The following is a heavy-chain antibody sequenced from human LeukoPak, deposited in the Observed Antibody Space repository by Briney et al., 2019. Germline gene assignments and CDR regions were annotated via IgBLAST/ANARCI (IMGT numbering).Heavy chain of an antibody. J-gene: IGHJ4*02. CDR3: ARDLWSGGSCYSVPDY. Sequence: SGGSLRLSCAASGFTFSWYAMRWVRQAPGKGLEWVAVISYDGSNKYYADSVKGRFTISRDNSKNTLYLQMNSMRAEDTAVYYCARDLWSGGSCYSVPDYWGQGTLVTVSS. V-gene: IGHV3-30-3*01. CDR2: ISYDGSNK. CDR1: GFTFSWYA. D-gene: IGHD2-15*01.